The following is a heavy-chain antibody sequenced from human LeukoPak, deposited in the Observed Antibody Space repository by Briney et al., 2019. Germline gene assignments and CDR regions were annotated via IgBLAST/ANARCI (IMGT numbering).Heavy chain of an antibody. CDR3: ASPGSGSYFLVHPLDY. J-gene: IGHJ4*02. Sequence: ASETLSLTCTVSGGSISSYYWSWIRQPPGKGLEWIGYIYYSGSTNYNPSLKSRVTISVDTSKNQFSLKLSPVTAADTAVYYCASPGSGSYFLVHPLDYWGQGTLVTVSS. CDR1: GGSISSYY. CDR2: IYYSGST. D-gene: IGHD1-26*01. V-gene: IGHV4-59*08.